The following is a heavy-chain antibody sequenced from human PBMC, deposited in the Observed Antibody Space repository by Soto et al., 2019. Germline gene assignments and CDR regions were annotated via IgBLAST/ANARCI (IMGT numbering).Heavy chain of an antibody. J-gene: IGHJ4*02. CDR2: VSSNSSTV. CDR1: GFTLSSYS. Sequence: EVQLVESGGGLVQPGGSLRLSCAASGFTLSSYSMNWVRQPPGKGLEWVSYVSSNSSTVYYASSVKGRFTISRDNARNSVYLQMTSLRAEDTALYYCARVRAVTTYGPNFEYWGQGTLVTVSS. V-gene: IGHV3-48*01. CDR3: ARVRAVTTYGPNFEY. D-gene: IGHD3-3*01.